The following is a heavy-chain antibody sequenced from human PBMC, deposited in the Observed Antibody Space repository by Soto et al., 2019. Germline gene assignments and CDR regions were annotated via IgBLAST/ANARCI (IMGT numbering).Heavy chain of an antibody. D-gene: IGHD3-9*01. J-gene: IGHJ4*02. CDR1: EFSFSSYA. Sequence: PGGSLRLSCAASEFSFSSYAIHWIRQAPGKGLEWVAVISFDGNIIHYADSVKGRFIISRDNSKNTLYLQMHRLSGEDTAVYYCARTFDAITYYFDYWGQGTLVTVSS. CDR2: ISFDGNII. V-gene: IGHV3-30-3*01. CDR3: ARTFDAITYYFDY.